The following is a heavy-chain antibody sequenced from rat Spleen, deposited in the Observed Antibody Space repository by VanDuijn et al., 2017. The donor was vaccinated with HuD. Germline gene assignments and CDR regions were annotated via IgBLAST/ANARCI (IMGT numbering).Heavy chain of an antibody. J-gene: IGHJ4*01. CDR2: IWGNGNT. CDR3: ARHLREASGVMDA. V-gene: IGHV2-13*01. D-gene: IGHD4-3*01. CDR1: GVSLSSYG. Sequence: VQLKESGPGLVQPSQTLSLTCTVSGVSLSSYGIIGVRQPPGKGLEWMGVIWGNGNTNYNSVVKSRLSISRDTSKSQVLLKMNSLQPEDTGTYYCARHLREASGVMDAWGQGASVTVSS.